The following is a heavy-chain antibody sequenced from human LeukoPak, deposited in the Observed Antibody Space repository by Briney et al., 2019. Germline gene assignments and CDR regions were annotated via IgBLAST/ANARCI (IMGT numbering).Heavy chain of an antibody. CDR2: INPNSGDT. CDR3: ARDGGLDY. J-gene: IGHJ4*02. V-gene: IGHV1-2*02. CDR1: GYTFTVYY. Sequence: ASVKVSCKASGYTFTVYYMHWLRQAPGQGLEWMGWINPNSGDTNYAQRFQGRVTMTRDTSISTAYMELSRLRSDDTAVYYCARDGGLDYWGQGTLVTVSS.